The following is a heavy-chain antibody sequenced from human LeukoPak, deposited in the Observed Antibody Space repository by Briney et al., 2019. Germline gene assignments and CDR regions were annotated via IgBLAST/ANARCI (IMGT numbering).Heavy chain of an antibody. CDR1: GGSIYSSNSY. J-gene: IGHJ4*02. Sequence: SETLSLTCTVSGGSIYSSNSYWAWIRQPPGKGLEWIGSIYYSGSTYYNPSLKSRVTISVDTSKNQFSLKLSSVTAADTAVYYCARRRPYSSSSHYFDYWGQGTLVTVSS. CDR3: ARRRPYSSSSHYFDY. CDR2: IYYSGST. D-gene: IGHD6-6*01. V-gene: IGHV4-39*01.